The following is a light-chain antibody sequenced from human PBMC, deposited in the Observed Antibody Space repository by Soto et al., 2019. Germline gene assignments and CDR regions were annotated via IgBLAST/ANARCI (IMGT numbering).Light chain of an antibody. J-gene: IGKJ5*01. CDR3: QHYVSPPIT. V-gene: IGKV3-20*01. CDR2: GAS. Sequence: EIVLTQSPGTLSLSPGERATLSCRASQIVSSNYLAWYQQKPGQAPRLLVYGASSRATGISDRFSGSGSGTDFTLTISGLEPEDFAVYYCQHYVSPPITFGQGTRLEIK. CDR1: QIVSSNY.